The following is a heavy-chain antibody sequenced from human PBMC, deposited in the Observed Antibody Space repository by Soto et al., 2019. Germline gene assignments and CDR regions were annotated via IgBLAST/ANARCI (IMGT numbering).Heavy chain of an antibody. CDR2: ISGSGGST. J-gene: IGHJ4*02. CDR1: GFTFSSYA. D-gene: IGHD3-3*01. CDR3: AKNQDYDFWSGYYV. Sequence: GGSLRLSCAASGFTFSSYAMSWVRQAPGKGLEWVSAISGSGGSTYYADSVKGRFTISRDNSKNTLYLQMNSLRAEDTAVYYCAKNQDYDFWSGYYVWGQGTLVTVSS. V-gene: IGHV3-23*01.